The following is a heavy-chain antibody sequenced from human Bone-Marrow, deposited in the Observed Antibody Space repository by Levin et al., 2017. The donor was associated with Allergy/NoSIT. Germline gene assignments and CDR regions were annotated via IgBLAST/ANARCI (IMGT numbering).Heavy chain of an antibody. V-gene: IGHV1-3*01. Sequence: ASVKVSCKASGYTFTDYVIHWVRQAPGQSLEWMGWMNAANGNSKNPQKFQGRVTMTRDTSANTAYMELSSPTSEDTGLYFCARDDGSGSHYRAFDFWGQGSLVTVSS. D-gene: IGHD3-10*01. CDR2: MNAANGNS. CDR3: ARDDGSGSHYRAFDF. CDR1: GYTFTDYV. J-gene: IGHJ4*02.